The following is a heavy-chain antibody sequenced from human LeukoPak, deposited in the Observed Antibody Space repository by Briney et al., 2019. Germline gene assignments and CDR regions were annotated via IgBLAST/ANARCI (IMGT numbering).Heavy chain of an antibody. V-gene: IGHV4-34*01. Sequence: SETLSLTCAVYGGSFSGYYWTWIRQPPGKGLEWIGEINHSGSTNYNPSLKSRVTISVDTSRNQFSLILTSVTAADTAVYYCAREGGPYRPLDYSGQGTLVTVSS. CDR1: GGSFSGYY. CDR3: AREGGPYRPLDY. CDR2: INHSGST. J-gene: IGHJ4*02.